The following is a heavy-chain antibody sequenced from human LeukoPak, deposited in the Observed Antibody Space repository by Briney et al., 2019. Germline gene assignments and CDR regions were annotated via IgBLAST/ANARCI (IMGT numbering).Heavy chain of an antibody. D-gene: IGHD2-2*01. J-gene: IGHJ5*02. CDR1: GWSFNDYY. CDR3: ARGQVPAARGHNWFDP. V-gene: IGHV4-34*01. Sequence: SETLSLTCAVSGWSFNDYYWNWIRQPPGKGLEWIGDINARGDTNYNPSLKSRVTISVDTSKNQFSLSLSSMSASDTAVYYCARGQVPAARGHNWFDPWGQGTLVTVSS. CDR2: INARGDT.